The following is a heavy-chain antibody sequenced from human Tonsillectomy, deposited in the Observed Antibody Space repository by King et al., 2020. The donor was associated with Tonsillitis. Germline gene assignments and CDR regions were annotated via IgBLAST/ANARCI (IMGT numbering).Heavy chain of an antibody. J-gene: IGHJ3*02. Sequence: VQLVESGGGLVQPGRSLRLSCAGSGFTFDDYAMHWVRQAPGKGLEWVSGFSWNSNSIGYADSVQGRFTISRDNAKNSLYLQMNSLRPEDTAFYFCARDMGASGWEDAFDIWGQGTMVTVSS. CDR2: FSWNSNSI. CDR1: GFTFDDYA. CDR3: ARDMGASGWEDAFDI. V-gene: IGHV3-9*01. D-gene: IGHD1-1*01.